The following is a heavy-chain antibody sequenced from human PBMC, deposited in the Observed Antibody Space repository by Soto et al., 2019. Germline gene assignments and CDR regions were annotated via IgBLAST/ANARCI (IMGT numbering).Heavy chain of an antibody. CDR2: ITPMFGTP. CDR1: GGTFSSYT. D-gene: IGHD3-22*01. Sequence: QVQLVQSGAEVKKPGSSVKVSCKASGGTFSSYTITWVRQAPGQGLEWMGGITPMFGTPNYAQNFQGRVTITADESTSTAYMELYNLRSEDTSMYFCARDGTLYDSRAYYYLYWGQGTLVTVSS. V-gene: IGHV1-69*01. J-gene: IGHJ4*02. CDR3: ARDGTLYDSRAYYYLY.